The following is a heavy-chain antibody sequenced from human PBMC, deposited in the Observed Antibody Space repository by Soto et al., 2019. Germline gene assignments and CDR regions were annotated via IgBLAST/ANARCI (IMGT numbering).Heavy chain of an antibody. CDR1: GFTFSSYA. Sequence: PGGSLRLSCAASGFTFSSYAMSWVRQAPGKGLEWVSAISGSGGSTYYADSVKGRFTISRDNSKNTLYLQMNSLRAEDTAVYYCAKAVRRYFDWLSRDYYYYGMDVWGQGTTVTVSS. V-gene: IGHV3-23*01. J-gene: IGHJ6*02. CDR2: ISGSGGST. CDR3: AKAVRRYFDWLSRDYYYYGMDV. D-gene: IGHD3-9*01.